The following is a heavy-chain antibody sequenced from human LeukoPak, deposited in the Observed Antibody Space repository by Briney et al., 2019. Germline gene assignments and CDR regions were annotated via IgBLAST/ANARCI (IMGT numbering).Heavy chain of an antibody. CDR1: GGSISSSSYY. J-gene: IGHJ4*02. D-gene: IGHD6-6*01. V-gene: IGHV4-39*07. Sequence: SETLSLTCTVSGGSISSSSYYWGWIRQPPGRGLEWIGSIYYSGSTYYNPSLKSRVTISVDASKNQFSLKLSSVTAADTAVYYCARTRGGIAARLVGYWGQGTLVTVSS. CDR2: IYYSGST. CDR3: ARTRGGIAARLVGY.